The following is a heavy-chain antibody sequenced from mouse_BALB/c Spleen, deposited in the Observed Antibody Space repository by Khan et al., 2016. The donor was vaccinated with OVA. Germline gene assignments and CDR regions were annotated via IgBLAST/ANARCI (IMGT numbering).Heavy chain of an antibody. Sequence: EVQLQESGPGLLKPSQSLSLTCTVTGYSITSDDARNWIRQFPGDILEWIAYISHTGIPTYTPSFRSRFSISRDTSKEQLFLQLNSETNEDTATYYCASGRLLLRYPDDIDYWGQGTTRTVSS. CDR1: GYSITSDDA. D-gene: IGHD1-1*01. CDR2: ISHTGIP. V-gene: IGHV3-2*02. CDR3: ASGRLLLRYPDDIDY. J-gene: IGHJ2*01.